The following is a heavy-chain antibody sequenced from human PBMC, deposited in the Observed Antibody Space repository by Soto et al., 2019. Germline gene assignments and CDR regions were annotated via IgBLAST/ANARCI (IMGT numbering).Heavy chain of an antibody. D-gene: IGHD6-13*01. J-gene: IGHJ4*02. V-gene: IGHV4-61*01. CDR3: AGANIAAAGIHYY. CDR1: GDSVSSGSYF. Sequence: PSETLSLTCTVSGDSVSSGSYFWSWIRQPPGKGLEWIGYTYDNGKTHYNLSLESRVTISVDTSKNQFSLKLTSVTAVDTAVYYCAGANIAAAGIHYYWGQGTLVTVSS. CDR2: TYDNGKT.